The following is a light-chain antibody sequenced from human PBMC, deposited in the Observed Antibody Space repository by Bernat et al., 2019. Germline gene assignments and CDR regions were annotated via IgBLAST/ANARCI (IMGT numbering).Light chain of an antibody. CDR2: GAS. V-gene: IGKV1-39*01. CDR1: QYINSY. Sequence: DIQMTQSPSSLSASVGDRVTITCRPSQYINSYLNWYQQKPGKAPKLLIYGASTLQSGVPSRFSGNPSGTNFTLTISSLQPDDFATYYCQQRYSTPRTFGQGTQVDIK. CDR3: QQRYSTPRT. J-gene: IGKJ1*01.